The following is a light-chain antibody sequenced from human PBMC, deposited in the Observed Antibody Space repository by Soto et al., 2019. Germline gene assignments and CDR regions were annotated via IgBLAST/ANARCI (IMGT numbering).Light chain of an antibody. CDR3: GWYAGSNTWV. CDR2: DVS. V-gene: IGLV2-11*01. CDR1: SSDVGGYNH. J-gene: IGLJ3*02. Sequence: QSALTQPRSVSGSPAQSVTISCTGTSSDVGGYNHVSWYQQHPGRATKLMIYDVSQRPSGVHDRFPCSQSINTSSLTISGLHEDDEDDYYCGWYAGSNTWVFGGGTKLTVL.